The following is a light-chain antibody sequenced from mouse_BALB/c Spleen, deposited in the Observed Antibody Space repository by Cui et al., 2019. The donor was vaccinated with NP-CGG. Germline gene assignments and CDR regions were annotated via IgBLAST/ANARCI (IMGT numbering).Light chain of an antibody. CDR3: ALWYSNHWV. Sequence: QAVVTQESARTTSPGETVTLTCRSSTGAVTSSNYANWVQEKPDHLFTGLIGGTNNRVPGVSARFSGSLIGDKAALTITGAQTEDEAIYFCALWYSNHWVFGGGTKLTVL. V-gene: IGLV1*01. J-gene: IGLJ1*01. CDR2: GTN. CDR1: TGAVTSSNY.